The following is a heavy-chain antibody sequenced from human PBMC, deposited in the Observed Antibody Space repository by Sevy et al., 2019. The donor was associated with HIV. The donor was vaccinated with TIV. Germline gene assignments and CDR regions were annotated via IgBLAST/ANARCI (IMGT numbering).Heavy chain of an antibody. J-gene: IGHJ5*02. V-gene: IGHV1-24*01. D-gene: IGHD2-2*01. CDR2: SDPEDGKT. Sequence: ASVKVSCKVSGYTLTESSIHWVRQAPGKGLEWMGGSDPEDGKTIYAQNFQGRVTMTEDISTDTVYMELSSLRSEDTAVYYCATITHCSDIRCYWFDPWGQGTLVTVPS. CDR1: GYTLTESS. CDR3: ATITHCSDIRCYWFDP.